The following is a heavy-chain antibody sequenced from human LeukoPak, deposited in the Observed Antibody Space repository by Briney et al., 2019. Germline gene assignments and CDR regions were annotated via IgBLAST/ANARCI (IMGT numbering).Heavy chain of an antibody. D-gene: IGHD2-15*01. CDR1: GGSISSHY. J-gene: IGHJ4*02. CDR3: ARAYCSGGSCYSGFDY. CDR2: ISSSGST. V-gene: IGHV4-4*07. Sequence: PSETLSLTCTVSGGSISSHYWSWVRQPAGKGLDWLGRISSSGSTNYTPSLKSRLTMSIDTSKNQFSLKLSSVTAADTAVYYCARAYCSGGSCYSGFDYWGQGTLVTVSS.